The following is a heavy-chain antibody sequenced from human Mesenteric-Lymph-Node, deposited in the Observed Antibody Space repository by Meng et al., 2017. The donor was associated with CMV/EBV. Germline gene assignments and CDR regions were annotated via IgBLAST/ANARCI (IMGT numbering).Heavy chain of an antibody. CDR2: IIPISDSP. V-gene: IGHV1-69*15. J-gene: IGHJ4*02. CDR1: GGTFSSYA. CDR3: AGSSSWDKGYFDF. Sequence: CKAHGGTFSSYAISWVRQAPGQGLEWMGRIIPISDSPRYAQKFQGRVTMTSDSSTSTAYMELSSLRSDDTAVYYCAGSSSWDKGYFDFWGQGTLVTVSS. D-gene: IGHD6-13*01.